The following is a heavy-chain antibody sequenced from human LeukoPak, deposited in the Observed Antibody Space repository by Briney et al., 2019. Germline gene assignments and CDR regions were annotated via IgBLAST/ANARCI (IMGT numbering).Heavy chain of an antibody. V-gene: IGHV3-21*01. CDR1: GLTFSSYS. Sequence: AGGSLRLSCAASGLTFSSYSMNWVRQAPGKGLEWVSSISSSSSYIYYADSVKGRFTISRDNAKNSLYLQMNSLRAEDTAVYYCARGGGRDYDSSGYYYVNYYYYYGMDVWGQGTTVTVSS. J-gene: IGHJ6*02. D-gene: IGHD3-22*01. CDR3: ARGGGRDYDSSGYYYVNYYYYYGMDV. CDR2: ISSSSSYI.